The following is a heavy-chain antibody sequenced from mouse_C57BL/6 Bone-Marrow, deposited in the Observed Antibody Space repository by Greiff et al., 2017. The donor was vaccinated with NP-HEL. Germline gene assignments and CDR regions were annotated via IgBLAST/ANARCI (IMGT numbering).Heavy chain of an antibody. Sequence: QVTLKESGAELVKPGASVKISCKASGYAFSSYWMNWVKQRPGKGLEWIGQIYPGDGDTNYNGKFKGKATLTADKSSSTAYMQLSSLTSEDSAVYYCARYCGSSYCFDFGGQGTTLTGSS. CDR1: GYAFSSYW. V-gene: IGHV1-80*01. CDR3: ARYCGSSYCFDF. D-gene: IGHD1-1*01. J-gene: IGHJ2*01. CDR2: IYPGDGDT.